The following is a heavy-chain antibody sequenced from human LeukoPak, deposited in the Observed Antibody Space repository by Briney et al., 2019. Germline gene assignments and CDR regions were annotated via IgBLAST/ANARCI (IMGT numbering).Heavy chain of an antibody. J-gene: IGHJ3*02. CDR3: ARGEEWLFDAFDI. V-gene: IGHV3-48*03. CDR1: GFTFSSYA. Sequence: GGSLRLSCAASGFTFSSYAMNWVRQAPGKGLEWVSYISSSGSTIYYADSVKGRFTISRDNAKNSLYLQMNSLRAEDTAVYYCARGEEWLFDAFDIWGQGTMVTVSS. D-gene: IGHD3-22*01. CDR2: ISSSGSTI.